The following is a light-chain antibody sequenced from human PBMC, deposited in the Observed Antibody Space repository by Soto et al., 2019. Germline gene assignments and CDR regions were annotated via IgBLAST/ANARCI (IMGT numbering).Light chain of an antibody. CDR3: SSYTSSSFYV. CDR1: SSDVGSYNR. J-gene: IGLJ1*01. V-gene: IGLV2-18*02. CDR2: EVS. Sequence: QSVLTQPPSVSGSPGQSVTISCTGTSSDVGSYNRVSWYQQPPGTAPKLMIYEVSNRPSGVPDRFSGSKSGNTASLTISGLQAEYEADSYCSSYTSSSFYVFGPGTKVTVL.